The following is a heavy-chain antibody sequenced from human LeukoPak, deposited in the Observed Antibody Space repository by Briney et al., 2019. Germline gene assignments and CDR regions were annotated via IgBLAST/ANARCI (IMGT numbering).Heavy chain of an antibody. Sequence: GGSLRLSCVASGFPFHNYWMTWVRQAPGKGLEWVANIDQDEKERNYVDSVKDRFTISRDNAEKSLYLEMNSLGVEDTARYYCARGLYGSGRRSLMALWGPGTLVTVSS. CDR2: IDQDEKER. V-gene: IGHV3-7*01. CDR1: GFPFHNYW. CDR3: ARGLYGSGRRSLMAL. J-gene: IGHJ4*02. D-gene: IGHD3-10*01.